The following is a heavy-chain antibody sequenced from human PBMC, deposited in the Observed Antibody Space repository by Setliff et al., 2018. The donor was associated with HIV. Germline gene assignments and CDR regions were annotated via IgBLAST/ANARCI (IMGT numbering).Heavy chain of an antibody. V-gene: IGHV1-69*05. J-gene: IGHJ3*02. CDR3: ARLYGSGSYYNRDDAFDI. CDR2: IIPSFGTP. D-gene: IGHD3-10*01. Sequence: SVKVSCKASGGTFSRYGINWVRQAPGQGLEWMGGIIPSFGTPNNAQKFQGRVTITMDESTSTAYMELGSLRSEDTAMYYCARLYGSGSYYNRDDAFDIWGQGTMVTVSS. CDR1: GGTFSRYG.